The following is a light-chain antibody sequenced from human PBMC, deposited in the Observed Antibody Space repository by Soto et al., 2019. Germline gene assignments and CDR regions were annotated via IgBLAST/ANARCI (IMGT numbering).Light chain of an antibody. CDR2: GAS. V-gene: IGKV3-15*01. CDR1: QSVSSSY. J-gene: IGKJ5*01. CDR3: QQYNNWPPIT. Sequence: EIVFTQSPGTLSLSPGERETLSCRASQSVSSSYLAWYQQKPCQATRLLIYGASTRANGIPARFSGSGSGTEFTLTISSLQSEDFAVYYCQQYNNWPPITFGQGTRLEIK.